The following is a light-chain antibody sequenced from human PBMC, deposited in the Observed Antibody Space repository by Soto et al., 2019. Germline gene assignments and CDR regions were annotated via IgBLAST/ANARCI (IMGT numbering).Light chain of an antibody. Sequence: QSVLTQPPSVSGASGQRVTISCTGSSSNIGAGYDVHWYQQLPGTAPKLLIYGNNNRPSGVPDRFSGSKSGTSASLAITGLQAEDEADYYCQSYDSSLSVVVFGGGTKLTVL. V-gene: IGLV1-40*01. CDR2: GNN. J-gene: IGLJ2*01. CDR1: SSNIGAGYD. CDR3: QSYDSSLSVVV.